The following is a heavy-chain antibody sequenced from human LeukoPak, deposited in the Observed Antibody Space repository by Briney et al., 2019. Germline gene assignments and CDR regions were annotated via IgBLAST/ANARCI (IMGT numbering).Heavy chain of an antibody. D-gene: IGHD5-24*01. V-gene: IGHV1-2*02. CDR1: GYTFTGYY. CDR2: INPNSGGT. Sequence: AASVKVSCKASGYTFTGYYMHWVRQAPGQGLEWMGWINPNSGGTNYAQKFQGRVTMTRDTSISTAYMELSRLRSDDTAVYYCARDNSLEDMAWWFDPWGQGTLVIVSS. J-gene: IGHJ5*02. CDR3: ARDNSLEDMAWWFDP.